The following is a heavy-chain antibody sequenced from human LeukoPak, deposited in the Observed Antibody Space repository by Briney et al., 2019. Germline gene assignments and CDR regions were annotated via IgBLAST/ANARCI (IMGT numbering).Heavy chain of an antibody. J-gene: IGHJ6*02. CDR1: TGSISSNY. CDR2: IYYSGST. D-gene: IGHD3-10*01. CDR3: ARVGGITMVRGVIRGYYGMDV. Sequence: SETLSLTCTVYTGSISSNYWGWNRPPQGQGLEWSGYIYYSGSTNYNPSLKGRVPISVDTSNNQCYLKLSSVTAADTAVYYCARVGGITMVRGVIRGYYGMDVWGQGTTVTVSS. V-gene: IGHV4-59*01.